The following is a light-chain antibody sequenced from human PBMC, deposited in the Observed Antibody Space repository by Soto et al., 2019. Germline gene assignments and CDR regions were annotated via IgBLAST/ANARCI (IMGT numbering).Light chain of an antibody. CDR2: AAS. CDR3: QQLNSYL. CDR1: QGISSY. Sequence: DIPLTQSPSFLSASVGDRVTITCRASQGISSYLAWYQQKPGQAPKLLIYAASTLESGVPSRFSGSGSGTEFTLTISSLQPEDFETYYCQQLNSYLFGPGTKVDIK. V-gene: IGKV1-9*01. J-gene: IGKJ3*01.